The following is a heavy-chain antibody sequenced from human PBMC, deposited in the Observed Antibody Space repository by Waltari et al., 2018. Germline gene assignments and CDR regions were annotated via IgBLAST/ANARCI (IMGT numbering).Heavy chain of an antibody. V-gene: IGHV5-51*01. J-gene: IGHJ6*02. Sequence: EVLLVQSGAEENKPGESRKIYGKGSGYSLSIHWIGWVPPSHGKGLEWVRLINPQDSETRYSPSLQGQVTISCDESVSTAYLQWSNLRASDSAIYYCARLHYYGLGSYSFLPDFHGMDVWGQGTTVTVPS. D-gene: IGHD3-10*01. CDR3: ARLHYYGLGSYSFLPDFHGMDV. CDR2: INPQDSET. CDR1: GYSLSIHW.